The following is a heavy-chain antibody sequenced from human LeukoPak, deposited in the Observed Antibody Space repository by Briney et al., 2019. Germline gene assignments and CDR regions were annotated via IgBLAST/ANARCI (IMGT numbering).Heavy chain of an antibody. CDR3: AREGTYYFDY. J-gene: IGHJ4*02. Sequence: GGSLRLSCAASGFTFSSYEMNWVRQAPGKGLEWVSYITSSGSTKYYADSVKGRFTISRDNAKNSLYLQMTSLRAEDTAVYYCAREGTYYFDYWGQGTLATVSS. CDR1: GFTFSSYE. D-gene: IGHD3-10*01. V-gene: IGHV3-48*03. CDR2: ITSSGSTK.